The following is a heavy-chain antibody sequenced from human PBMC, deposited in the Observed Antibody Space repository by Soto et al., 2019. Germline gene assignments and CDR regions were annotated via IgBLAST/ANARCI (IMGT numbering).Heavy chain of an antibody. CDR1: GGSISSDVSY. V-gene: IGHV4-30-4*01. CDR2: IYYSGSI. CDR3: ARRTSFGVNYYNY. Sequence: SETLSLTCSVSGGSISSDVSYWSWLRQPPGKGLEWIGYIYYSGSIYYNPSLKSRVTISVDTSKNQFSLKLSSVTAADTAVYYCARRTSFGVNYYNYWGQGTLVTVSS. J-gene: IGHJ4*02. D-gene: IGHD3-22*01.